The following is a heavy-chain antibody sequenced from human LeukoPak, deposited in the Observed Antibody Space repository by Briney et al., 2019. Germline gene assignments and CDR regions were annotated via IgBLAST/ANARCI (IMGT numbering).Heavy chain of an antibody. D-gene: IGHD3-10*01. CDR2: IIPILGIA. CDR1: VGTFSIYA. CDR3: AGPGFGELTWDY. J-gene: IGHJ4*02. V-gene: IGHV1-69*04. Sequence: SVTVSCTSSVGTFSIYAISWVRQAPGQGHEWMGRIIPILGIANYAQKFQGRVTITADKSTSTAYMELSSLRSEDTAVYYCAGPGFGELTWDYWGQGTLVTVSS.